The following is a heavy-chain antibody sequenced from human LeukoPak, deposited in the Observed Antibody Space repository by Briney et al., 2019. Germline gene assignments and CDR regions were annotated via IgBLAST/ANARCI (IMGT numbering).Heavy chain of an antibody. CDR2: ISYDGSNK. CDR3: ARGGDGYKSYYYYYMDV. D-gene: IGHD5-24*01. J-gene: IGHJ6*03. Sequence: GGSLRLSCAASGFTFSSYAMHWVRQAPGKGLEWVAVISYDGSNKYYADSVKGRFTISRDNSKNTLYLQMNSLRAEDTAVYYCARGGDGYKSYYYYYMDVWGKGTTVTVSS. CDR1: GFTFSSYA. V-gene: IGHV3-30*14.